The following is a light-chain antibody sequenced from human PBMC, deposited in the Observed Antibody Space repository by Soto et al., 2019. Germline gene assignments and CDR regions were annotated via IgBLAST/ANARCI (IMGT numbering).Light chain of an antibody. Sequence: EKVMTQSPGSLSVSPGERAALSCRASQSVGSNLAWYQRKPGQAPRLLIYGASTRATGIPSRFSGSGSGTEFTLTISSLQSEDFAVYYCQQYYDWPWTFGQGTTVAIK. CDR1: QSVGSN. V-gene: IGKV3-15*01. CDR3: QQYYDWPWT. J-gene: IGKJ1*01. CDR2: GAS.